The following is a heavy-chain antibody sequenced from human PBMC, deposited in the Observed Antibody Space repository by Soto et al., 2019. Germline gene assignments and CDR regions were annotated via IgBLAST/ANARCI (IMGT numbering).Heavy chain of an antibody. CDR3: ASSGESYAFDY. J-gene: IGHJ4*02. CDR1: GGSISSGGYY. Sequence: NPSETLSLTCTVSGGSISSGGYYWSWIRQHPGKGLEWIGYIYYSGSTYYNPSLKSRVTISVDTSKNQFSLKLSSVTAADTAVYYCASSGESYAFDYWGQGTLVTVSS. D-gene: IGHD2-2*01. V-gene: IGHV4-31*03. CDR2: IYYSGST.